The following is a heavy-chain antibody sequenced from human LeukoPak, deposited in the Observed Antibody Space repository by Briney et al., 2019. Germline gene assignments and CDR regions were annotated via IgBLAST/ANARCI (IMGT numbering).Heavy chain of an antibody. V-gene: IGHV4-39*01. Sequence: SETLSLTCTVSGGSISNSSYYWGWIRQPPGKGLEWIGNMYYSGSTYCNPSLKSRVTISADTSKNQFSMKLNSVTAADTAVYYCARQSGSGRISYHFDYWGQGTLVTVSS. D-gene: IGHD3-10*01. CDR3: ARQSGSGRISYHFDY. CDR1: GGSISNSSYY. CDR2: MYYSGST. J-gene: IGHJ4*02.